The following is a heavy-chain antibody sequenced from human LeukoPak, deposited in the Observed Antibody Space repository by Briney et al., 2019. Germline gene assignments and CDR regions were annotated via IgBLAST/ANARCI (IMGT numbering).Heavy chain of an antibody. Sequence: PGGSLRLSCAASGFTFSSYAMSWVRQAPGKGLEWVSAISGSGGSTYYADSVKGRFTISRDNSKNTLYLQMNSLRAEDTAVYYCAKELNGAYGSGGYYNFHYYYYGMDAWGQGTTVTVSS. V-gene: IGHV3-23*01. D-gene: IGHD3-10*01. CDR2: ISGSGGST. CDR1: GFTFSSYA. CDR3: AKELNGAYGSGGYYNFHYYYYGMDA. J-gene: IGHJ6*02.